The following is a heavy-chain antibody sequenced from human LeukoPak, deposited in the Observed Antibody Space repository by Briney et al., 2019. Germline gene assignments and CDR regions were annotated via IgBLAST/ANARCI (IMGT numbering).Heavy chain of an antibody. J-gene: IGHJ4*02. CDR3: AKDHIVDIVVVPAATNPDY. D-gene: IGHD2-2*01. Sequence: TYYADSVKGRFTISRDNSKNTLYLQMNSLRAEDTAVYYCAKDHIVDIVVVPAATNPDYWGQGTLVTVSS. CDR2: T. V-gene: IGHV3-30-3*02.